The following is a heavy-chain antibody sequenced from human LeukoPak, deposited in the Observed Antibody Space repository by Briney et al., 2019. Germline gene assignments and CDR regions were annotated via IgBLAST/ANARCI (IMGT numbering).Heavy chain of an antibody. Sequence: WGSLSLTCAASGFTFSTTWMHWVRQAPGKGLEWVALINSDSSRTTYADSVKGRFTISRDNAKNTLYLQMNSLRVEDTAVYFCARDARYRSDYWGQG. D-gene: IGHD3-16*02. CDR3: ARDARYRSDY. J-gene: IGHJ4*02. CDR1: GFTFSTTW. V-gene: IGHV3-74*01. CDR2: INSDSSRT.